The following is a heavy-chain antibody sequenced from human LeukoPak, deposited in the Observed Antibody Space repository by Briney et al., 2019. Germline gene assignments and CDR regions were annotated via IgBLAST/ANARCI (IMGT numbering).Heavy chain of an antibody. D-gene: IGHD2-8*02. CDR2: FSGSGIST. Sequence: GGSLRLSCAATGFTFSSYGMSWVRQAPGKGLEWVSGFSGSGISTYYADSVKGRFIISRDNSKNTLYLQMNSLRAEDTAIYYCATYRQVLLPFESWGQGTLVTVSS. CDR3: ATYRQVLLPFES. CDR1: GFTFSSYG. J-gene: IGHJ4*02. V-gene: IGHV3-23*01.